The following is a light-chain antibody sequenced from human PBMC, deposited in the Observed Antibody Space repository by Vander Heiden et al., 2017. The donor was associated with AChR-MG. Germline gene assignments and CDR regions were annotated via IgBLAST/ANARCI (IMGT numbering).Light chain of an antibody. CDR1: SGSIASNY. CDR3: QSYDSSNWV. CDR2: EDN. V-gene: IGLV6-57*02. J-gene: IGLJ2*01. Sequence: NFMLTQPHSVSESPGKTVTISCTGSSGSIASNYVQWYQQRPGSAPTTVIYEDNQRPSGVPDRFSGSIDSSSTSASLTISGLKTEDEAYYYCQSYDSSNWVFGGGTKLTVL.